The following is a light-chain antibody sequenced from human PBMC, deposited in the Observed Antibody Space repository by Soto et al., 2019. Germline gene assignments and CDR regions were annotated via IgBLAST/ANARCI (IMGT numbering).Light chain of an antibody. CDR3: SSYTSATTYV. V-gene: IGLV2-14*01. CDR1: SSDVGAYNY. CDR2: DVS. Sequence: QSVLTQPASVSGSPGQSITISCTGTSSDVGAYNYASWYQQYPGEAPKVIIYDVSHRPAGVSNRFSGSKSGNTASLTISGIQTQDEADYYCSSYTSATTYVFGTGTKLTVL. J-gene: IGLJ1*01.